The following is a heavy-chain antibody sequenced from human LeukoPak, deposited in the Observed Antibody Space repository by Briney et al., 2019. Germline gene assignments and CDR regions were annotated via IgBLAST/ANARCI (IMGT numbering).Heavy chain of an antibody. CDR1: GFTFSGYY. J-gene: IGHJ4*02. D-gene: IGHD5-18*01. CDR2: IISSGSTI. CDR3: ARDYSGYSYAIDF. Sequence: RGSLRLSCAASGFTFSGYYISWICQAPGKGLEWVSYIISSGSTIYYADSVKGRFTISRDNAKNSLYLQMNSLRAEDTAVYYYARDYSGYSYAIDFWGPGTLVTVSS. V-gene: IGHV3-11*01.